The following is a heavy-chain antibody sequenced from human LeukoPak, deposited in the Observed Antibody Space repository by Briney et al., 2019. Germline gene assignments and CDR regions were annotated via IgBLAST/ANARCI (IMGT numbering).Heavy chain of an antibody. Sequence: SETLTLTCTVSGGSISSYYWSWIRQPPGKGLEWIGYINYIGSTNDNPSLKSRVTISVDTSKNQFSLKLSSVTAADTAVYYCARDPSDYGGYSGFDYWGQGTLVTVSS. CDR3: ARDPSDYGGYSGFDY. V-gene: IGHV4-59*01. CDR1: GGSISSYY. CDR2: INYIGST. D-gene: IGHD4-23*01. J-gene: IGHJ4*02.